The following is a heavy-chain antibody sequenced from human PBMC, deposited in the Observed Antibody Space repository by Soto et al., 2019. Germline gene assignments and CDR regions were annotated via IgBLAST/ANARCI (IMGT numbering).Heavy chain of an antibody. Sequence: PSETLSLTCAVSGGSISSSNWWSWVRQPPGKGLEWIGGIYHSGSTNYNPSLKSRVTISVDKSKNQFSLKLSSVTAADTAVYFCASDRVVVPAASMAAYDDYYYYCMDVWGQGPTITVSS. V-gene: IGHV4-4*02. CDR2: IYHSGST. CDR3: ASDRVVVPAASMAAYDDYYYYCMDV. J-gene: IGHJ6*02. D-gene: IGHD2-2*01. CDR1: GGSISSSNW.